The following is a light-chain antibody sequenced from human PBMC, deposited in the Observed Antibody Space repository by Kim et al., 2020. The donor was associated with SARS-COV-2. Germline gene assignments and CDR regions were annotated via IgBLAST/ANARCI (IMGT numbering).Light chain of an antibody. J-gene: IGKJ5*01. CDR3: QQRENWPPT. CDR1: QSVSTY. CDR2: DAS. V-gene: IGKV3-11*01. Sequence: ETVLTQSPATLSLSPGERATLSCRASQSVSTYIAWYQQRPGQAPRLLISDASNRATGIPARFSGSGSGTDFTLTISTLEPEDFAVYYCQQRENWPPTFGHGTRLEIK.